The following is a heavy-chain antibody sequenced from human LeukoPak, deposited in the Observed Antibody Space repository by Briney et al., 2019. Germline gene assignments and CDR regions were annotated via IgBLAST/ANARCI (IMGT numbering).Heavy chain of an antibody. J-gene: IGHJ4*02. CDR1: GFTFSSYW. D-gene: IGHD3-22*01. CDR2: IKQDGSEK. V-gene: IGHV3-7*01. CDR3: ARDSYDSSGYYYTYDY. Sequence: PGGSLRLSCAASGFTFSSYWMSWVRQAPGKGLEWVANIKQDGSEKYYVDSVKGRFTISRDNAKNSLYLQMNSLRAEDTAVYYCARDSYDSSGYYYTYDYSGQGTLVTVSS.